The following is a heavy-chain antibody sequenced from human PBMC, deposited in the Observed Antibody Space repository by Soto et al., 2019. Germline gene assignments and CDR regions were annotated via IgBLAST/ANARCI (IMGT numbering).Heavy chain of an antibody. CDR2: IYYSGST. Sequence: SETLSLTCTVSGGSINSGGYYWSWIRQHPGKGLEWIGFIYYSGSTYYNPSLKSRLAISLDTSKNQFSLKLTSVTAADTAVYFCARVTTILNWFDPSGQGPLVTVSS. CDR3: ARVTTILNWFDP. J-gene: IGHJ5*02. CDR1: GGSINSGGYY. D-gene: IGHD3-3*01. V-gene: IGHV4-31*03.